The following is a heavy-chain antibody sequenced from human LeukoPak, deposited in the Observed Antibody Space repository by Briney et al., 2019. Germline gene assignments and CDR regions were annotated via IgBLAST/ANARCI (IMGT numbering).Heavy chain of an antibody. J-gene: IGHJ4*02. D-gene: IGHD2-2*01. CDR1: ASISTSNC. CDR2: IYPGDSDT. CDR3: AIPSNISGSTSADY. V-gene: IGHV5-51*01. Sequence: GESLKISCKAAASISTSNCCVYWGQMPGKGLEWMGAIYPGDSDTRYSPSLDGQVTISADKSVSTTYLQWSSLQASDTGMHCCAIPSNISGSTSADYWGQGTLVTVSS.